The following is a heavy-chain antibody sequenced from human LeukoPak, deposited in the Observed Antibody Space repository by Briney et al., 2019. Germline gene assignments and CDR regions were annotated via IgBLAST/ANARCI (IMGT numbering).Heavy chain of an antibody. D-gene: IGHD3-10*01. J-gene: IGHJ6*02. CDR1: GFTVSSNY. CDR3: ARGPISMVRGVKTRYYYYGMDV. V-gene: IGHV3-66*01. Sequence: PGGSLRLSCAASGFTVSSNYMGWVRQAPGKGLEWVSVIYSGGSTYYADSVKGRFTISRDNSKNTLYLQMNSLRAEDTAVYYCARGPISMVRGVKTRYYYYGMDVWGQGTTVTVSS. CDR2: IYSGGST.